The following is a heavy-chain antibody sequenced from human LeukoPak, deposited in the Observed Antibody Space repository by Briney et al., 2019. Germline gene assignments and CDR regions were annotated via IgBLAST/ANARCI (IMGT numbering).Heavy chain of an antibody. D-gene: IGHD3-22*01. CDR2: ISSSGCTL. J-gene: IGHJ3*02. CDR3: ALSGYRDAFDI. CDR1: GFTFSDYY. V-gene: IGHV3-11*01. Sequence: GGSLRLSCAASGFTFSDYYMSWIRQAPGKGLEWVSYISSSGCTLYYADSVKGRFTISRDNAKNSLYLQMNSLRAEDTAVYYCALSGYRDAFDIWGQGTMVTVSS.